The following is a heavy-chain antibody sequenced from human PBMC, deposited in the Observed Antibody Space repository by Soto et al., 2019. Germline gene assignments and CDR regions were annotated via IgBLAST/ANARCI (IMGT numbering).Heavy chain of an antibody. CDR2: ISGSGGST. Sequence: PGGSLRLSCAASGFTFSSYAMSWVRQAPGKGLEWVSAISGSGGSTYYADSVKGRFTISRDNSRNTLYLQMNSLRAEDTAVYYCAPLPAAYYYDSSGYPYVDYWGQGTLVPSPQ. CDR3: APLPAAYYYDSSGYPYVDY. D-gene: IGHD3-22*01. J-gene: IGHJ4*02. V-gene: IGHV3-23*01. CDR1: GFTFSSYA.